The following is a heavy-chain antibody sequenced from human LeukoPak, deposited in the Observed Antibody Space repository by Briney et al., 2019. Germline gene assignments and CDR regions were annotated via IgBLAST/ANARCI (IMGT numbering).Heavy chain of an antibody. CDR3: VADRGNWSGGDF. D-gene: IGHD3-10*01. Sequence: GGSLRLSCAGSTFAFGGYWIHWVRQLPGKGLAWVSRIDSAGGRIQWADSVKGRFTISRDNAKNTVYLQMNSLRPGDSAVYYCVADRGNWSGGDFWGRGTLVIVSS. V-gene: IGHV3-74*01. CDR2: IDSAGGRI. J-gene: IGHJ4*02. CDR1: TFAFGGYW.